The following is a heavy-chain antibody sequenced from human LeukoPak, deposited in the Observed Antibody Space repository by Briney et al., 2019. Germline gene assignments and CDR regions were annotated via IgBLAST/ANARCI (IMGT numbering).Heavy chain of an antibody. V-gene: IGHV3-23*01. Sequence: GGSLRLSFAASGFTFSSYAMSWVRQAPGKGLEWVSAISGSGGSTYYADSVKGRFTISRDNSKNTLYLQMNSLRAEDTAVYYCAKDRSYDFWSGYSYGMDVWGQGTTVTVSS. CDR3: AKDRSYDFWSGYSYGMDV. J-gene: IGHJ6*02. CDR1: GFTFSSYA. CDR2: ISGSGGST. D-gene: IGHD3-3*01.